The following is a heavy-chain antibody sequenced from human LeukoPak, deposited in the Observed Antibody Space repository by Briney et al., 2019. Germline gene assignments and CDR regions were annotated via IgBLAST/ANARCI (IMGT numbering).Heavy chain of an antibody. D-gene: IGHD3-22*01. V-gene: IGHV1-2*02. CDR2: INPNSGGT. CDR1: GYTFTGYY. CDR3: AKSIVMIVVVQFDAFDI. Sequence: GASVKVSCKASGYTFTGYYMHWVRQAPGQGLEWMGWINPNSGGTNYAQRFQGRVTMTRDTSISTAYMELSRLRSDDTAVYYCAKSIVMIVVVQFDAFDIWGQGTMVTVSS. J-gene: IGHJ3*02.